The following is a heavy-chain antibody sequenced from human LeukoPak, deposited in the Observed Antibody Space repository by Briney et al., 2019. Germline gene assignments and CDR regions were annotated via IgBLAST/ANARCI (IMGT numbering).Heavy chain of an antibody. D-gene: IGHD3-9*01. CDR2: ISSSGSTI. J-gene: IGHJ4*02. V-gene: IGHV3-11*04. CDR1: GFTFSDYY. Sequence: GGSLRLSCAASGFTFSDYYMSWIRQAPGKGLEWVSYISSSGSTIYYADSVKGRFTISRDNAKNSLYLQMNSLRAEDTAVYYCARIRTGGTGVRYFDWLLDYWGQGTLVTVSS. CDR3: ARIRTGGTGVRYFDWLLDY.